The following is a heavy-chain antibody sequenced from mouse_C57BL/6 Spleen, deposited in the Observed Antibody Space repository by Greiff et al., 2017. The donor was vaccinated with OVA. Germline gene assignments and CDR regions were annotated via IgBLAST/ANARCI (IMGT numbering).Heavy chain of an antibody. Sequence: EVKVEESEGGLVQPGSSMKLSCTASGFTFSDYYMAWVRQVPEKGLEWVANINYDGSSTYYLDSLKSRFIISRDNAKNILYLQMSSLKSEDTATYYCARGHYYGSSYWYFDVWGTGTTVTVSS. CDR1: GFTFSDYY. V-gene: IGHV5-16*01. J-gene: IGHJ1*03. CDR2: INYDGSST. CDR3: ARGHYYGSSYWYFDV. D-gene: IGHD1-1*01.